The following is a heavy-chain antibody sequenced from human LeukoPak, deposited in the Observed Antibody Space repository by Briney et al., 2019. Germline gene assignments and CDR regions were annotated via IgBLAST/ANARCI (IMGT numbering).Heavy chain of an antibody. CDR1: GFTFSSYG. CDR2: IWYDGSNK. Sequence: GGSLRLSCAASGFTFSSYGMHWVRQAPGKGLEWVAVIWYDGSNKYYADSVKGRFTISRDNAKNTLYLQMNSLRAEDTAVYYCARGDFMVGAFDIWGQGTMVTVSS. J-gene: IGHJ3*02. CDR3: ARGDFMVGAFDI. D-gene: IGHD3-3*01. V-gene: IGHV3-33*01.